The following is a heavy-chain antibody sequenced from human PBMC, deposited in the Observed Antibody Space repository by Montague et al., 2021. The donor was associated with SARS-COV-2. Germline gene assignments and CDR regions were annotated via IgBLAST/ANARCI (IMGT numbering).Heavy chain of an antibody. J-gene: IGHJ4*02. D-gene: IGHD5-12*01. V-gene: IGHV4-59*01. Sequence: SETLSLTCTVSGGSISTNNWCWIRQRPGKGLEWKAYINNSGITNNNHYLKSRVSVSLVTSKNHISLTLKSVTVADTAGYYCARSGWLTRGFDSWGQGTLVFVSS. CDR1: GGSISTNN. CDR2: INNSGIT. CDR3: ARSGWLTRGFDS.